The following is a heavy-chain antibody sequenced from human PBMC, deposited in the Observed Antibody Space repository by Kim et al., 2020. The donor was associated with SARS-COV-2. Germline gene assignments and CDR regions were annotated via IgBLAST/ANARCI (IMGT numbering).Heavy chain of an antibody. CDR3: AREVISSNDGLGFDY. D-gene: IGHD4-4*01. J-gene: IGHJ4*01. Sequence: SETLSLTCTVSGGSVSSGSYYWSWIRQPPGKGLEWIGYIYYSGSTNYNPSLKSRVTISVDTSKNQFSLKLSSVTAADTAVYYCAREVISSNDGLGFDYWGHGTLVTVSS. CDR1: GGSVSSGSYY. CDR2: IYYSGST. V-gene: IGHV4-61*01.